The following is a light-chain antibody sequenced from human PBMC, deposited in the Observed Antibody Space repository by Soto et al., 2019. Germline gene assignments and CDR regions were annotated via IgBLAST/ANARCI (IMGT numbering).Light chain of an antibody. CDR2: WAS. J-gene: IGKJ2*01. V-gene: IGKV4-1*01. Sequence: DIVMTQSPDSMAVSLGERATINCKSSQSVLCSSNNQNQLAWYQQKPGQSPKLLIYWASTRESGVPDRFGGSGSGTDFTLTISSLQAEDVAFYYCQQYYSPPYTFGQGTKLEIK. CDR1: QSVLCSSNNQNQ. CDR3: QQYYSPPYT.